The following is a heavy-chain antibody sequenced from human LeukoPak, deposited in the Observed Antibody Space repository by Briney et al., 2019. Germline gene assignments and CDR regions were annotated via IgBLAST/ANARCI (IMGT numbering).Heavy chain of an antibody. Sequence: SETLSLTCTVSGGSISSSSYYWGWIRQPPGKGLEWIGSIYYSGSTYYNPSLKSRVTISVDTSKNQFSLKLSSVTAADTAVCYCARESLGSSWYCYDPWGQGTLVTVSS. D-gene: IGHD6-13*01. J-gene: IGHJ5*02. CDR1: GGSISSSSYY. V-gene: IGHV4-39*02. CDR2: IYYSGST. CDR3: ARESLGSSWYCYDP.